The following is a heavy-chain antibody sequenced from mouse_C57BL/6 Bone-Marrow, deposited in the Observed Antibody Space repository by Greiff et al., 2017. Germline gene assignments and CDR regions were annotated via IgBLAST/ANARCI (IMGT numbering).Heavy chain of an antibody. CDR3: AKHTRTGTDAMDY. D-gene: IGHD4-1*01. V-gene: IGHV2-9*01. J-gene: IGHJ4*01. CDR2: IWGGGCT. Sequence: VMLVESGPGLVAPSQSLSITCTVSGFSLTSSGVDWVRQPPGKGLEWLGVIWGGGCTNYNSALMSRLSISKDNSKSQVCLKMNSLLTDDTAMYYCAKHTRTGTDAMDYWGQGTSVTVSA. CDR1: GFSLTSSG.